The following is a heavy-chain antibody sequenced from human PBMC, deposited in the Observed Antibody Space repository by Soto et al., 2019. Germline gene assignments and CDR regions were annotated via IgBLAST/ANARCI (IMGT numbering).Heavy chain of an antibody. CDR2: IYYSGST. J-gene: IGHJ5*02. V-gene: IGHV4-30-4*01. CDR3: ARDWYGDYNWFDP. Sequence: SETLSLTCTVSGGSISSGDYYWSWIRQPPGKGLEWIGYIYYSGSTYYNPSLKSRVTISVDTSKNQFSLKLSSVTAADTAVYYCARDWYGDYNWFDPWGQGTLVTVST. D-gene: IGHD4-17*01. CDR1: GGSISSGDYY.